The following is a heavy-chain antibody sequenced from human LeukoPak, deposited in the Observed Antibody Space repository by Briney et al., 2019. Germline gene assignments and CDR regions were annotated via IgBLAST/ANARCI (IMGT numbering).Heavy chain of an antibody. CDR2: INHSGST. CDR1: DGSFSGYY. CDR3: ARGPPASSYYYYYYMDV. Sequence: SETLSLTCAVYDGSFSGYYWSWIRQPPGKGLEWIGEINHSGSTNYNPSLKSRVTISVDTSKNQFSLKLSSVTAADTAVYYCARGPPASSYYYYYYMDVWGKGTTVTVSS. J-gene: IGHJ6*03. D-gene: IGHD2-2*01. V-gene: IGHV4-34*01.